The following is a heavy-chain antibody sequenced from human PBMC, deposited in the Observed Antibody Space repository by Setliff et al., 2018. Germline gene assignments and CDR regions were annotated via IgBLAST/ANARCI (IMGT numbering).Heavy chain of an antibody. Sequence: PSETLSLTCTVSGDSWSWIRQPAGKGLAWIGRIYISGSTNFNPSLKSPVTMSVVMSKNQMSLKLSSLTATDTAVYYCARNHLIRSRISMSYSSDIWGQGTMVTVSS. D-gene: IGHD2-21*01. CDR1: GDS. CDR2: IYISGST. CDR3: ARNHLIRSRISMSYSSDI. V-gene: IGHV4-4*07. J-gene: IGHJ3*02.